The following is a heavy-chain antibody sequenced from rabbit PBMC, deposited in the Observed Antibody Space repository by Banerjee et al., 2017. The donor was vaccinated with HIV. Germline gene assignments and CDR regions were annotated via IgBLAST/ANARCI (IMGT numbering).Heavy chain of an antibody. D-gene: IGHD8-1*01. Sequence: QSLEESGGDLVKPGASLTLTCTASGVSFSGDSYMCWVRQAPGKGLEWIACIDAGSSGFTYFASWAKGRFTISKTSSTTVTLQMTSLTAADTATYFCARDPGSSFSSYGMDLWGQGTLVTVS. J-gene: IGHJ3*01. CDR3: ARDPGSSFSSYGMDL. CDR1: GVSFSGDSY. CDR2: IDAGSSGFT. V-gene: IGHV1S40*01.